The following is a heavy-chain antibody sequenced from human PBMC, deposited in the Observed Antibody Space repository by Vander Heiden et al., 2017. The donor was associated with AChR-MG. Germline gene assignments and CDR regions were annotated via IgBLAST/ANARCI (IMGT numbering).Heavy chain of an antibody. CDR2: IYSDGRP. CDR3: VRGDSGGQGCEY. J-gene: IGHJ4*02. V-gene: IGHV3-66*01. CDR1: GFTVSSKY. D-gene: IGHD2-15*01. Sequence: EVQLVESGGGLVQPGGSLRLSCAASGFTVSSKYMSWVRQAPGKGLEWVSVIYSDGRPYHADSVKGRFTISRDNSRNRVYLQMNSLTAEDTAVDDCVRGDSGGQGCEYWGQGTLGSVSS.